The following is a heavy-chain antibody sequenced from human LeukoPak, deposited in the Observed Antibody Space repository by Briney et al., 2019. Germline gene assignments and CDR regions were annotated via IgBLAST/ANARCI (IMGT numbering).Heavy chain of an antibody. J-gene: IGHJ6*02. V-gene: IGHV4-59*08. CDR1: GGSISSYY. Sequence: ASETLSLTCTVSGGSISSYYWSWIRQPPGKGLEWTGYIYYSGSTNYNPSLKSRVTISVDTSKNQFSLKLSSVTAADTAVYYCATNGDPRGWNYYYGMDVWGQGTTVTVSS. D-gene: IGHD4-17*01. CDR3: ATNGDPRGWNYYYGMDV. CDR2: IYYSGST.